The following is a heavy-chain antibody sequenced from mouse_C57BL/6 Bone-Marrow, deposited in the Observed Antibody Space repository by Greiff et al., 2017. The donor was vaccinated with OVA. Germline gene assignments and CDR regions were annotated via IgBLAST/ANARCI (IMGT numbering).Heavy chain of an antibody. CDR1: GYTFTSYW. Sequence: VQLQQPGAELVKPGASVKMSCKASGYTFTSYWITWVKQRPGQGLEWIGGIYPGSGSTNYNEKFKSKATLTVDTSSSTAYIQLSSLTSEDSAVDYCARRGTTVVAPHWYFDVWGTGTTGTVSS. J-gene: IGHJ1*03. D-gene: IGHD1-1*01. CDR2: IYPGSGST. CDR3: ARRGTTVVAPHWYFDV. V-gene: IGHV1-55*01.